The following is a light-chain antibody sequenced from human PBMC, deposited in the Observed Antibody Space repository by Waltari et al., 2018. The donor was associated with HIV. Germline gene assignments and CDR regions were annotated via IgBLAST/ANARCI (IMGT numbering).Light chain of an antibody. CDR1: QSVSSD. Sequence: EIVMTQSQVIRSVAPGERATLSCRAGQSVSSDLAWFQPKPGQAPTLLIYGASNRATGIPARFSGSGSGTEFTLTIGSLQSEDFAVYYCQQYNKWPCSFGGGTKVEIK. CDR2: GAS. CDR3: QQYNKWPCS. J-gene: IGKJ4*01. V-gene: IGKV3-15*01.